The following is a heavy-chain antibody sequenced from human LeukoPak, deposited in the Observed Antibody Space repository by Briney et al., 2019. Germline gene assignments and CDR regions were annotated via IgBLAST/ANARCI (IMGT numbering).Heavy chain of an antibody. D-gene: IGHD5-24*01. J-gene: IGHJ4*02. CDR3: ARVETRDGYNYGSFDY. CDR2: IYYSGST. Sequence: SETLSLTCTVSGGSISSYYWSWIRQPPGKGLEWIGYIYYSGSTNYNPSLKSRVTISVDTSKNQFSLKLSSVTAADTAVYYCARVETRDGYNYGSFDYWGQGTLVTVSS. CDR1: GGSISSYY. V-gene: IGHV4-59*01.